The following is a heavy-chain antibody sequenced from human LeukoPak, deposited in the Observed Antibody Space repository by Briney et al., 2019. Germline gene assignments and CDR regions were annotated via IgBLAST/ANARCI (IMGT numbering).Heavy chain of an antibody. Sequence: SETLSLTCTVSGGSISSGDYYWSWIRQPPGKGLEWIGYIYYSGSTYYNPSLKSRVTISVDTSKNQFSLKLSSVTAADTAVYYCASFSMVRGDGSFDYWGQGTLVTVSS. CDR1: GGSISSGDYY. CDR2: IYYSGST. CDR3: ASFSMVRGDGSFDY. J-gene: IGHJ4*02. V-gene: IGHV4-30-4*01. D-gene: IGHD3-10*01.